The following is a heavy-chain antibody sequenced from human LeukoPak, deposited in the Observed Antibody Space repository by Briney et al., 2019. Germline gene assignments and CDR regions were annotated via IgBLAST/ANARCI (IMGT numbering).Heavy chain of an antibody. CDR1: GYTFTGYY. CDR2: INPNSGGT. D-gene: IGHD5-12*01. CDR3: ARGLNSGYEIYY. V-gene: IGHV1-2*04. J-gene: IGHJ4*02. Sequence: ASVKVSCKASGYTFTGYYMHWVRQAPGQGLEWMGWINPNSGGTNYAQKFQGWVTMTRDTSISTAYMELSRLRSDDTAVYYCARGLNSGYEIYYWGQGTLVTVSS.